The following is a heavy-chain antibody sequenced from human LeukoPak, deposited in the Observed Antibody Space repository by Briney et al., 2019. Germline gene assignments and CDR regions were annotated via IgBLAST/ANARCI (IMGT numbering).Heavy chain of an antibody. CDR1: GGSISSGGYY. J-gene: IGHJ4*02. Sequence: ASETLSLTCTVSGGSISSGGYYWSWIRQHPGKGLEWIGYIYYSGSTYYNPSLKSRVTISVDTSKNQFSLKLSSVTAADTAVYYCARGRIAAAGVDYWGQGTLVTVSS. V-gene: IGHV4-31*03. D-gene: IGHD6-13*01. CDR3: ARGRIAAAGVDY. CDR2: IYYSGST.